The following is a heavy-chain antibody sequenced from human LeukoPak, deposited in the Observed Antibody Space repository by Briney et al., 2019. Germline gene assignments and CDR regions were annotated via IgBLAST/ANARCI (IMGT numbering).Heavy chain of an antibody. D-gene: IGHD1-26*01. V-gene: IGHV3-64*02. CDR1: GFTFSSYS. J-gene: IGHJ2*01. Sequence: AGGSLRLSCAASGFTFSSYSMHWVRQAPGKGPEFVSVIGGGGVTTFYADSVKDRFTISRDNSKNTLYLEMGSLRAEDMAVYYCAREGGGSGLWYCDLWGRGTLVTVSS. CDR3: AREGGGSGLWYCDL. CDR2: IGGGGVTT.